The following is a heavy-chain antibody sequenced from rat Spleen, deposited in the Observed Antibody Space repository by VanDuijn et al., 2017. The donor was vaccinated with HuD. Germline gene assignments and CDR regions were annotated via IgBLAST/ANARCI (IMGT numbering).Heavy chain of an antibody. J-gene: IGHJ4*01. CDR1: GFTFNNYW. V-gene: IGHV5-22*01. CDR2: ISYEGSST. CDR3: ARPHSSLYVMDA. Sequence: EVQLMESGGGLVQPGRSLKLSCVASGFTFNNYWMTWIRQAPKKGLEWVASISYEGSSTYYGDSVKGRFTISRDNAKSTLYLQMNSLRSEDTATYFCARPHSSLYVMDAWGQGASVTVSS. D-gene: IGHD1-2*01.